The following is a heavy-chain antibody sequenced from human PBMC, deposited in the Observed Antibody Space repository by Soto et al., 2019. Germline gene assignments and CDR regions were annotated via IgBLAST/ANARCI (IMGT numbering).Heavy chain of an antibody. CDR1: GGSVSSGYYY. J-gene: IGHJ6*02. D-gene: IGHD3-10*01. Sequence: ASETLSLTCTVSGGSVSSGYYYWSWIRQPPGKGLEWIGYIYYRGSTNYNPSLKSRVTISVDTSKNQFSLKLSSVTAADTAVYYCARVVQKDGGLLSNYYYGMDVWGQGTTVTVSS. CDR3: ARVVQKDGGLLSNYYYGMDV. CDR2: IYYRGST. V-gene: IGHV4-61*01.